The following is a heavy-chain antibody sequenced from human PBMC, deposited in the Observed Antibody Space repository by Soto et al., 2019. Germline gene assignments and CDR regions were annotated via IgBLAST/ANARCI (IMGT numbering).Heavy chain of an antibody. D-gene: IGHD3-9*01. CDR3: AREYYDILTGYYNYFDC. Sequence: PGGSLRLSCAASGFTFSSYEMNWVRQAPGKGLEWVSYISRSGSTIYYTDSVKGRFTISRDNAKNSLYLQMNSLRAEDTAVYYCAREYYDILTGYYNYFDCWGQGTLVTVSS. CDR2: ISRSGSTI. CDR1: GFTFSSYE. J-gene: IGHJ4*02. V-gene: IGHV3-48*03.